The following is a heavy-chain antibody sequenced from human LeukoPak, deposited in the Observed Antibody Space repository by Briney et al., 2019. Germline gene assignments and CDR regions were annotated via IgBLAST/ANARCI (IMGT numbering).Heavy chain of an antibody. V-gene: IGHV3-33*01. CDR2: IWYDGSNK. J-gene: IGHJ3*02. CDR1: GFTFSTYG. CDR3: ARDSGHAFDI. Sequence: QSGRSLRLSCVASGFTFSTYGMHWVRQAPGKGLEWVAVIWYDGSNKYYGDSVTGRFTISRDNSKNMLYLQMNSLRAEDTAVYYCARDSGHAFDIWGQGTMVTVSS. D-gene: IGHD6-25*01.